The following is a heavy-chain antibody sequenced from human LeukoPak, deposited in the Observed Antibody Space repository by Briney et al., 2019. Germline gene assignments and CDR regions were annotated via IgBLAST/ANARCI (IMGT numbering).Heavy chain of an antibody. J-gene: IGHJ6*02. CDR3: ARGSSSSRYYYYYGMDV. CDR2: IYYSGST. V-gene: IGHV4-59*01. Sequence: SETLSLTCTVSGGSISSYYWSWIRQPPGKGLEWIGYIYYSGSTNYNPSLKSRVTISVDTSKNQFSLKLSSVTAADTAVYYCARGSSSSRYYYYYGMDVWGQGTTVTVSS. D-gene: IGHD6-6*01. CDR1: GGSISSYY.